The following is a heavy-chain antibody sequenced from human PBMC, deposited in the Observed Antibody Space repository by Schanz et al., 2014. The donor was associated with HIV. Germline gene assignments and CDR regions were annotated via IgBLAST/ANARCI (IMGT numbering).Heavy chain of an antibody. V-gene: IGHV1-2*02. D-gene: IGHD3-3*01. J-gene: IGHJ4*02. CDR1: GYTFTGYY. CDR3: VRHVNFLKTDF. CDR2: INPANGVT. Sequence: QVQLVQSEAEAKKPGASVKVSCKSSGYTFTGYYMHWVRQAPGQGLECMGWINPANGVTKYAQKFRDRVTLTRDTSISTRYMELTSLRSDDTAVYYCVRHVNFLKTDFWGQGTLVTVSS.